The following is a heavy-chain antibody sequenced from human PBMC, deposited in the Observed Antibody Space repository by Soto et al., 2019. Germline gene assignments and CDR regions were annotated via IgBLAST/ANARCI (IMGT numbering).Heavy chain of an antibody. CDR3: ARLSAMITFGGVIVPDYYYGMDV. CDR1: GGTFSSYA. V-gene: IGHV1-69*01. CDR2: IIPIFGIA. J-gene: IGHJ6*02. D-gene: IGHD3-16*02. Sequence: QVQLVQSGAEVKKPGSSVKVSCKASGGTFSSYAISWVRQAPGQGLEWMGGIIPIFGIANYAQKFQGRVTITADECTSTAYMELSSMRSEDEAVYYCARLSAMITFGGVIVPDYYYGMDVWVQGSTVTVSS.